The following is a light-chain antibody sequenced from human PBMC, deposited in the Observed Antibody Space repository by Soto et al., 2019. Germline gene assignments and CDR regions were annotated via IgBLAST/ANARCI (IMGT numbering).Light chain of an antibody. CDR1: QFIGKY. J-gene: IGKJ3*01. CDR3: QQTSTAVS. Sequence: DIQMTQSPSSLSASVGDRVTITCRAGQFIGKYLNWYQQKPGKAPKLLIFGAWNLEDGVPSRFSGSGSGKEFTRTIIGLLPDDFATYICQQTSTAVSVGPGTTV. CDR2: GAW. V-gene: IGKV1-39*01.